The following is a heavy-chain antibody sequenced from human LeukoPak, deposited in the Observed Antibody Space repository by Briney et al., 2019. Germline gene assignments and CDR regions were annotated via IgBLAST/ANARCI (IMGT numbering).Heavy chain of an antibody. Sequence: GGSLRLSCAASGFTFSNAWMSWVRQAPGKGLEWVGRIKSKTDGGTTDYAAPVKGRFTISRDDSKNTLYLQMNSLKTEDTAVYYCTTDPWFGELLEDYWGQGTLVTVSS. CDR2: IKSKTDGGTT. J-gene: IGHJ4*02. D-gene: IGHD3-10*01. CDR1: GFTFSNAW. V-gene: IGHV3-15*01. CDR3: TTDPWFGELLEDY.